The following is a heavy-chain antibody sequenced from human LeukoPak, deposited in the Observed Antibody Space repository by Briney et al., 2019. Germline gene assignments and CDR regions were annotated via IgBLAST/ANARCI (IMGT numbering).Heavy chain of an antibody. CDR1: GGSFSGYY. CDR3: ARLLVPAASNWFDP. V-gene: IGHV4-34*01. Sequence: PSETLSLTCAVYGGSFSGYYWSWIRQPPGKGLEWIGEINHSGSTNYNPSLKSRVTISVDTSKNQFSLKLSSVTAADTAVYYCARLLVPAASNWFDPWGQGTLVTVSS. J-gene: IGHJ5*02. CDR2: INHSGST. D-gene: IGHD2-2*01.